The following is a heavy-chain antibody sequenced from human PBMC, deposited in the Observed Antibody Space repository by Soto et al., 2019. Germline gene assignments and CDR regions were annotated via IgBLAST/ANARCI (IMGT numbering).Heavy chain of an antibody. D-gene: IGHD3-22*01. V-gene: IGHV4-34*01. CDR2: INHSGST. CDR3: ARGHYYDSSGPDGYYFDY. Sequence: SATLSGASSVYGLFFRGDCGSWSREPAGKGLEWIGEINHSGSTNYNPSPKSRVTISVDTSKNQFSLKLSSVTAADTAVYYCARGHYYDSSGPDGYYFDYWGQGTLVTVSS. CDR1: GLFFRGDC. J-gene: IGHJ4*02.